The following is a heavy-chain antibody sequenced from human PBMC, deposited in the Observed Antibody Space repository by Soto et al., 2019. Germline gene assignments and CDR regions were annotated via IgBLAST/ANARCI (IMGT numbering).Heavy chain of an antibody. Sequence: EVQLVESGGGLVNPGGSLRLSCAASGFTFSSYSMNWVRQAPGKGLEWVSSISSSSSYIYYADSVKGRFTISRDNAKNSLYLQMNSLRAEDTAVYYCARDLPRYYYDSSGLWPYYYYGMDVWGQGTTVTVSS. CDR1: GFTFSSYS. CDR2: ISSSSSYI. CDR3: ARDLPRYYYDSSGLWPYYYYGMDV. V-gene: IGHV3-21*01. J-gene: IGHJ6*02. D-gene: IGHD3-22*01.